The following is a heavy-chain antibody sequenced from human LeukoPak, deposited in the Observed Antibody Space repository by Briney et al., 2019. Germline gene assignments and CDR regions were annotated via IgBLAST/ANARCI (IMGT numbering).Heavy chain of an antibody. V-gene: IGHV3-9*01. CDR1: GFNFNDYA. CDR3: ARDGVYGDYAAY. D-gene: IGHD4-17*01. Sequence: GGSLRLSCAAYGFNFNDYAMHWVRQAPGKGLEWVSGISWNSGSKGYADSVKGRFTISRDNAKNSLYLQMNSLRAEDTAVYYCARDGVYGDYAAYWGQGTLVTVSS. J-gene: IGHJ4*02. CDR2: ISWNSGSK.